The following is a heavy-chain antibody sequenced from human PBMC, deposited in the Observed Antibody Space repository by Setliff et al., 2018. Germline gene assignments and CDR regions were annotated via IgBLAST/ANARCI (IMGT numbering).Heavy chain of an antibody. J-gene: IGHJ5*02. CDR3: ARDNTLFGVVITGSWFDP. Sequence: PRGSLRLSCAASGFTFNRYWMHWVRQAPGKGLVWVSRINSGGSNTVYADFLEGRFTISRDNAKNTLYLQMDSLRVDDTAVYYCARDNTLFGVVITGSWFDPWGQGTLVTVSS. V-gene: IGHV3-74*01. CDR1: GFTFNRYW. D-gene: IGHD3-3*01. CDR2: INSGGSNT.